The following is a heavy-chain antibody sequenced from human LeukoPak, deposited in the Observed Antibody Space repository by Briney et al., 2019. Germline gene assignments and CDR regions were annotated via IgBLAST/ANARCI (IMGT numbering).Heavy chain of an antibody. CDR2: IGTAGDT. CDR1: GLTFSSHW. Sequence: GGSLRLSCAASGLTFSSHWMHWVRQATGKGLEWVSAIGTAGDTYYPGSVKGRFTISRENAKNSLYLQMNSLRAEDTAVYYCARESYYYDSSGRGAFDIWGQGTMVTVSS. CDR3: ARESYYYDSSGRGAFDI. J-gene: IGHJ3*02. D-gene: IGHD3-22*01. V-gene: IGHV3-13*01.